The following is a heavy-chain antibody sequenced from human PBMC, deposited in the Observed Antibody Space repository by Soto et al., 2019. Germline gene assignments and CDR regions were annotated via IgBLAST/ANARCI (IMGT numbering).Heavy chain of an antibody. CDR3: ARGPTYYYGSGSDYRAYCFDP. D-gene: IGHD3-10*01. CDR1: GGSFSGYY. Sequence: QVQLQQWGAGLLKPSETLSLTCAVYGGSFSGYYWSWIRQPPGKGLEWIGEINHSGSTNYNPSLKSRVTISVDTSNNQFSLKLSSVTAADTAVYYCARGPTYYYGSGSDYRAYCFDPWGQGTLVTVAS. CDR2: INHSGST. V-gene: IGHV4-34*01. J-gene: IGHJ5*02.